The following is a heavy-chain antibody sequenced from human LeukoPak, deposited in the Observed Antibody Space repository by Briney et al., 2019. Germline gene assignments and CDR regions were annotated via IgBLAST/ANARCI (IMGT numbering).Heavy chain of an antibody. CDR1: GFTFSSYS. V-gene: IGHV3-21*01. Sequence: PGGSLRLSCAASGFTFSSYSMNWVRQAPGKGLEWVSSISSSSSYIYYADSVKGRFTISRDNAKNSLYLQMNSLRAEDTAVYYCARDVSSSWPTHAFDIWGQGTMVTVSS. CDR2: ISSSSSYI. D-gene: IGHD6-13*01. CDR3: ARDVSSSWPTHAFDI. J-gene: IGHJ3*02.